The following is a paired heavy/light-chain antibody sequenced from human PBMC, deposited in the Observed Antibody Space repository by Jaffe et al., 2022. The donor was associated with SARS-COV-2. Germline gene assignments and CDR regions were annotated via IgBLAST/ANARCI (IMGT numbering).Heavy chain of an antibody. J-gene: IGHJ4*02. CDR1: GGSVSSNNYY. Sequence: QLQLQESGPGLVKPSETLSLTCAVSGGSVSSNNYYWGWIRQPPGKGLEWIGNIYYSGGTYYDPSLKSRVTISVDTSKNQFSLKLDSVTAADTAVYYCARHFRFSTVTPRGYFDYWGQGTLVTVSS. V-gene: IGHV4-39*01. D-gene: IGHD3-9*01. CDR3: ARHFRFSTVTPRGYFDY. CDR2: IYYSGGT.
Light chain of an antibody. CDR3: QQSYNTPWT. CDR2: GAS. Sequence: DIQMTQSPSSLSTSIGDRVTITCRASQTINTYLNWYQQKPGAAPNLLIYGASSLQSGVPSRFSGSGSGTDFTLTISSLQPEDSATYYCQQSYNTPWTFGQGTKVDIK. J-gene: IGKJ1*01. V-gene: IGKV1-39*01. CDR1: QTINTY.